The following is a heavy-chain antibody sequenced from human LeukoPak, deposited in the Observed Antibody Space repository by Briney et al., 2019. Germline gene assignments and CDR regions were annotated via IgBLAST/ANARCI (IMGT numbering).Heavy chain of an antibody. J-gene: IGHJ4*02. CDR3: AREPRKYDYGGKGSYFDY. CDR1: GFTFSSYE. Sequence: PGGSLRLSCAASGFTFSSYEMNWVRQAPGKGLEWVSYISSSGSTIYYADSVKGRFTISRDNAKNSLYLQMNSLRAEDTAVYYCAREPRKYDYGGKGSYFDYWGQGTLVTVSS. CDR2: ISSSGSTI. V-gene: IGHV3-48*03. D-gene: IGHD4-23*01.